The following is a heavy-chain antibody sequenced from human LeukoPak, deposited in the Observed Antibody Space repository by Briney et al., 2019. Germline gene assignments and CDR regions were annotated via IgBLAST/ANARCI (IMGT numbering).Heavy chain of an antibody. V-gene: IGHV7-4-1*02. J-gene: IGHJ6*03. CDR1: GYTFTSYA. CDR2: INTNTGNP. CDR3: ARDGTWEPTPLYYYYYMDV. D-gene: IGHD1-26*01. Sequence: ASVKASCKASGYTFTSYAMNWVRQAPGQGLEWMGWINTNTGNPTYAQGFTGRFVFSLDTSVSTAYLQISSLKAEDTAVYYCARDGTWEPTPLYYYYYMDVWGKGTTVTVSS.